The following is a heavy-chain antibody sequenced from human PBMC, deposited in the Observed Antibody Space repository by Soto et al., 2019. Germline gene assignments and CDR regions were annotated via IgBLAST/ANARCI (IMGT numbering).Heavy chain of an antibody. CDR1: GFTFSGYW. CDR2: IKEDGTEK. CDR3: TRDLRSFGMDV. V-gene: IGHV3-7*03. J-gene: IGHJ6*04. Sequence: LRLSCAASGFTFSGYWMSWVRQAPGKGLEWVANIKEDGTEKYYVDSVKGRFTISRDNAENSLYLQMNSLRVEDTAVYYCTRDLRSFGMDVWGKGTTVTVS.